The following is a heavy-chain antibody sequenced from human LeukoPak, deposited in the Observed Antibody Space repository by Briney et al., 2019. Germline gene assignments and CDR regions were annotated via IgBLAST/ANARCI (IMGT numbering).Heavy chain of an antibody. CDR1: GFTFGDFH. V-gene: IGHV3-48*02. Sequence: GGSLRLSCATSGFTFGDFHMNWLRQAPGKGLAHVSYISSGGSTTYYADSVVGRFSISRDDAKNFLYLQMDSLRDGDTAVYYCARDPHAGIFDSWGQGTLVTVSS. CDR2: ISSGGSTT. CDR3: ARDPHAGIFDS. J-gene: IGHJ4*02.